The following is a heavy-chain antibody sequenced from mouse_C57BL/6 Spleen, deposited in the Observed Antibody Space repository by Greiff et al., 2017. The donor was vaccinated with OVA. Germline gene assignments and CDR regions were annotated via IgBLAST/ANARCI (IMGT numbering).Heavy chain of an antibody. V-gene: IGHV1-64*01. J-gene: IGHJ3*01. CDR1: GYTFTSYW. CDR2: IHPNSGST. D-gene: IGHD1-1*01. CDR3: AREVEGFAY. Sequence: QVQLKQSGAELVKPGASVKLSCKASGYTFTSYWMHWVKQRPGQGLEWIGMIHPNSGSTNYNEKFKSKATLTVDKSSSTAYMQLSSLTSEDSAVYYCAREVEGFAYWGQGTLVTVSA.